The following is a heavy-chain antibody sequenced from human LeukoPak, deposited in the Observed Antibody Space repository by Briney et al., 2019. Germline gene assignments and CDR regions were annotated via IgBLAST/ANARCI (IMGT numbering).Heavy chain of an antibody. D-gene: IGHD1-1*01. J-gene: IGHJ4*02. Sequence: FTSSASGFTFNGAWLNWVRQAPGKGLEWVANLDPSGSQKRYVDPVKGRFTISKDNPGTSLYLEMNSLRAEDTAIYYCAIWTSGNFWGQGTLVTVSS. CDR3: AIWTSGNF. CDR2: LDPSGSQK. CDR1: GFTFNGAW. V-gene: IGHV3-7*01.